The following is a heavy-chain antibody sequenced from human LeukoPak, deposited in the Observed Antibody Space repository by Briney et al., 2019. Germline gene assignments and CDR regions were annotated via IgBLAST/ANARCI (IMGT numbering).Heavy chain of an antibody. CDR3: ARSLVVGATYPYH. Sequence: GGSLRLSCAASGFTFSSYEMNWVRQAPGKGLEWILYISGSGSNIYSADSVKGRFTISRDNAKNSLYLQLNSLRAEDTAVYYCARSLVVGATYPYHWGQGTLVTVSS. D-gene: IGHD1-26*01. V-gene: IGHV3-48*03. CDR2: ISGSGSNI. J-gene: IGHJ5*02. CDR1: GFTFSSYE.